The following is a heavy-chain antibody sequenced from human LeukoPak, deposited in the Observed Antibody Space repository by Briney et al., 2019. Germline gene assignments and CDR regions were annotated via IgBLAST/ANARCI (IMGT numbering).Heavy chain of an antibody. CDR3: ARGRPGGSYYFDY. Sequence: GGSLRLSCAASEFTFSTYSMNWVRQAPGKGLEWVSYISSSSSTIYYAESVKGRFSISRDNAKNSLYLQMNSLRAEDTAVYYCARGRPGGSYYFDYWGQGTLVTVSS. CDR2: ISSSSSTI. D-gene: IGHD1-26*01. V-gene: IGHV3-48*01. CDR1: EFTFSTYS. J-gene: IGHJ4*02.